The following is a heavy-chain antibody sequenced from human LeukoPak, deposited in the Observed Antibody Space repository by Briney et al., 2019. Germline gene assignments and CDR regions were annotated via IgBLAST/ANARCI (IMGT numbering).Heavy chain of an antibody. V-gene: IGHV3-7*01. CDR3: ARGEDSSSWYPGDY. CDR1: GFTFSSYW. D-gene: IGHD6-13*01. Sequence: GGSLRLSCAASGFTFSSYWMSWVRQAPGKGLEWVANIKQDGSEKYYVDSVKGRFTISRDNAKNSLYLQMNSLRAEDTAVYYCARGEDSSSWYPGDYWGQGTLVTVSS. CDR2: IKQDGSEK. J-gene: IGHJ4*02.